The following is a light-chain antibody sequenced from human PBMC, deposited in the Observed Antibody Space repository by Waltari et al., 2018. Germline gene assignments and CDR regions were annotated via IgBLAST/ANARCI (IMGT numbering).Light chain of an antibody. Sequence: SYVLSQPPSVSVAPGQTARLTCGGHNIGSKSVHWYQQRPGQAPVLVSYRDSVRPSGIPERFSGSNSGNTATLSISRVEAGDEADYYCQVWDNSSDHVVFGGGTTVTVL. J-gene: IGLJ3*02. V-gene: IGLV3-21*02. CDR1: NIGSKS. CDR2: RDS. CDR3: QVWDNSSDHVV.